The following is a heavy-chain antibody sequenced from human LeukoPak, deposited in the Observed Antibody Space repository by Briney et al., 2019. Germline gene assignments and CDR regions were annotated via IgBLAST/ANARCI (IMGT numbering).Heavy chain of an antibody. CDR2: ISSSSSTI. J-gene: IGHJ4*02. Sequence: PGGSLRLSCAASGFTFSSYNMNWVRQAPGKGLEWVSYISSSSSTIYYADSVKGRFTISRDNAKNSLYPQMNSLRAEDTAVYYCARDRGPLTDYWGQGTLVTVSS. CDR1: GFTFSSYN. CDR3: ARDRGPLTDY. V-gene: IGHV3-48*04.